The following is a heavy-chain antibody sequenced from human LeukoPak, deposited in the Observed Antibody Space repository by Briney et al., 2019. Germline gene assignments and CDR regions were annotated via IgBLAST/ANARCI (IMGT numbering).Heavy chain of an antibody. CDR2: IYYSGST. Sequence: PSETLSLTCTVSGGSISSYYWSWIRQPPGKGLEWIGYIYYSGSTNYNPSLKSRVTISVDTSKNQFSLKLSSVTAADTAVYYCARLMVTPIHFDYWGQGTLVTVSS. V-gene: IGHV4-59*08. J-gene: IGHJ4*02. CDR1: GGSISSYY. D-gene: IGHD4-23*01. CDR3: ARLMVTPIHFDY.